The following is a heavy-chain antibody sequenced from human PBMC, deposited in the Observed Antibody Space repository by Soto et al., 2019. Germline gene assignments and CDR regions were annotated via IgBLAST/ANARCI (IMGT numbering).Heavy chain of an antibody. J-gene: IGHJ5*01. CDR3: ARASRSRCVDRSCPPWLDS. D-gene: IGHD1-26*01. CDR1: GGSIVNANYY. V-gene: IGHV4-31*03. Sequence: PSETLSLTCTFPGGSIVNANYYWSWIRHHPGKGLEWIGYIYYTGTTYYSPSLESRVAISVDTSQNQFSLKLGAVTAADTAVYFCARASRSRCVDRSCPPWLDSCGQGSLVTVPQ. CDR2: IYYTGTT.